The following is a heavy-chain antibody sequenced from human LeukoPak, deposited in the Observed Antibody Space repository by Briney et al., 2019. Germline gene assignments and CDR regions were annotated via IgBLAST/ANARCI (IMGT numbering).Heavy chain of an antibody. V-gene: IGHV4-59*01. J-gene: IGHJ4*02. CDR1: SGSINTYY. Sequence: PSETPLHTSTISSGSINTYYWSWIRQTPGKGLEWIGYIFYSGSTLYNPSLKSRVTISLDTSKKHLSLEMKFVTTADTAIYYCVKELGPSRGFDYWGQGTLVTVSS. D-gene: IGHD3-10*01. CDR2: IFYSGST. CDR3: VKELGPSRGFDY.